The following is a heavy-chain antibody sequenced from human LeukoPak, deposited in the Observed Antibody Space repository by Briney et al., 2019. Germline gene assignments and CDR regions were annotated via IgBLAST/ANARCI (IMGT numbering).Heavy chain of an antibody. CDR1: GGSISSYY. D-gene: IGHD4-17*01. CDR3: ARHYSDGALDP. CDR2: IYYSGST. V-gene: IGHV4-59*08. J-gene: IGHJ5*02. Sequence: SETLSLTCTVSGGSISSYYWSWIRQPPGKGLEWIGYIYYSGSTNYNPSLKSRVTISVDTSKNQFSLKLSSVTAADTAVYYCARHYSDGALDPWGQGTLVTVSS.